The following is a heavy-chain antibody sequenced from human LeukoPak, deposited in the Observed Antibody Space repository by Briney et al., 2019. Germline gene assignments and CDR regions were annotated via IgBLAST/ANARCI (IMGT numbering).Heavy chain of an antibody. CDR2: ISAYNGNT. J-gene: IGHJ4*02. CDR3: ARVGLREYNWNDGEDY. V-gene: IGHV1-18*01. D-gene: IGHD1-20*01. Sequence: ASVKVSCKASGYTFTSYGISWVQQAPGQGLEWMGWISAYNGNTNYAQKLQGRVTMTTDTSTSTAYMELRSLRSDDTAVYYCARVGLREYNWNDGEDYWGQGTLVTVSS. CDR1: GYTFTSYG.